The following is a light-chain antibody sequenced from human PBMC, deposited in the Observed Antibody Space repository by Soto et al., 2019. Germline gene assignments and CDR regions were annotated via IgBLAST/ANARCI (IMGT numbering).Light chain of an antibody. CDR1: SSDVGGYNY. CDR2: EVS. V-gene: IGLV2-8*01. Sequence: QSVLTQPPSASGSPGQSVTISCTGTSSDVGGYNYVSWYQQHPGKAPKLMIYEVSKRPSGVPDRFSGSKSGNTASLTVSGLQAEDEADYYCSSYAGSNNFVVFGGGTKATV. CDR3: SSYAGSNNFVV. J-gene: IGLJ2*01.